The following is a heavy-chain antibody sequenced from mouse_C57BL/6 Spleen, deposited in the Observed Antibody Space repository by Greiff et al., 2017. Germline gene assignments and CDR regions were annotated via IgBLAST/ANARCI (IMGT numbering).Heavy chain of an antibody. Sequence: EVKVVESGEGLVKPGGSLKLSCAASGFTFSSYAMSWVRQTPEKRLEWVAYISSGGDYTYYADTVKGRFTISRDNARNTLYLQMSSLKSEDTAMYYCTREGYSNYFDYWGQGTTLTVSS. CDR2: ISSGGDYT. D-gene: IGHD2-5*01. J-gene: IGHJ2*01. CDR1: GFTFSSYA. V-gene: IGHV5-9-1*02. CDR3: TREGYSNYFDY.